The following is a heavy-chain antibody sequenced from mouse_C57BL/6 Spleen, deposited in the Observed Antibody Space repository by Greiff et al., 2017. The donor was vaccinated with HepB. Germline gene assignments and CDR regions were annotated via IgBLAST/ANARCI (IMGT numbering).Heavy chain of an antibody. CDR2: INPGSGGT. CDR3: EREIDYGSSYGAWFAY. Sequence: VQLQQSGAELVRPGTSVKVSCKASGYAFTNYLIEWVKQRPGQGLEWIGVINPGSGGTNYNEKFKGKATLTADKSSSTAYMQLSSLTSEDSAVYFCEREIDYGSSYGAWFAYWGQGTLVTVSA. J-gene: IGHJ3*01. D-gene: IGHD1-1*01. V-gene: IGHV1-54*01. CDR1: GYAFTNYL.